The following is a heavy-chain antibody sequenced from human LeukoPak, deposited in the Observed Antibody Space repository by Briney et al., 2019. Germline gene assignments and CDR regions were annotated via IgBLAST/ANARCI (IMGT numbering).Heavy chain of an antibody. Sequence: GRSLRLSCTASGFTFSDYAMSWVRQAPGKGLEWVCFIRNKANGGTADYAASVKGRFTISRDDSKTIAYLQMNDLNTEDTAVYYCSRAYSTGWLGINDYWGQGALVTVSS. CDR3: SRAYSTGWLGINDY. J-gene: IGHJ4*02. D-gene: IGHD6-19*01. V-gene: IGHV3-49*04. CDR1: GFTFSDYA. CDR2: IRNKANGGTA.